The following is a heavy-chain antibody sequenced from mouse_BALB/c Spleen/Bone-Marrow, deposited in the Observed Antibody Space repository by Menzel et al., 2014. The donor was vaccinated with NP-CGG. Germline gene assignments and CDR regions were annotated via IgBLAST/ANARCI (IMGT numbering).Heavy chain of an antibody. CDR1: GFNIKDTY. CDR3: ARSLYDGYFSWFAY. V-gene: IGHV14-3*02. J-gene: IGHJ3*01. D-gene: IGHD2-3*01. CDR2: IDPANGNT. Sequence: VQLQQSGAELVEPGASVKLSCTASGFNIKDTYMHWVKQRPEQGLEWIGRIDPANGNTKYDPKFQGKATITADTSSNTAYLQLSSLTSEDTAVYYCARSLYDGYFSWFAYWGQGTLVTVSA.